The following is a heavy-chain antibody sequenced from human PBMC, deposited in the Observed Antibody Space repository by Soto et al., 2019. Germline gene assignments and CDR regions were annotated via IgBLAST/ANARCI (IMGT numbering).Heavy chain of an antibody. Sequence: SETLSLTCAVYGGSFSGYYWSWIRQPPGKGLEWIGQVTHTGSTNYNPSLKSRVIISEDTSKNQFSRKLYSVTAADTAVYYCARDKKRLLWFGVGPYYYYGMDVWGQGTTVTVSS. CDR1: GGSFSGYY. D-gene: IGHD3-10*01. J-gene: IGHJ6*02. V-gene: IGHV4-34*01. CDR3: ARDKKRLLWFGVGPYYYYGMDV. CDR2: VTHTGST.